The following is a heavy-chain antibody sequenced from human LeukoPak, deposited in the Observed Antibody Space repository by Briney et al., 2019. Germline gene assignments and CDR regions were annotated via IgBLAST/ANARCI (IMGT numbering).Heavy chain of an antibody. V-gene: IGHV4-31*03. D-gene: IGHD6-13*01. CDR2: IYDSGST. CDR1: GGSIRSGGYY. J-gene: IGHJ4*02. Sequence: TLSLTCTVSGGSIRSGGYYWSWIRQHPGKGLQWIGYIYDSGSTYYNPSLKSRVTMSVDTSKNQFSLYLHSVTAADTAVYYCARVGTAAGFYFDCWGQGTLVTVSS. CDR3: ARVGTAAGFYFDC.